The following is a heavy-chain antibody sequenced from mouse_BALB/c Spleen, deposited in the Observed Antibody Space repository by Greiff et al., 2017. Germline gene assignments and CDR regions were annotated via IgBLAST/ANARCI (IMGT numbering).Heavy chain of an antibody. CDR3: ARCGYLYAMDY. CDR2: ILPGSGST. CDR1: GYTFSSYW. V-gene: IGHV1-9*01. J-gene: IGHJ4*01. Sequence: QVQLKQSGAELMKPGASVKISCKATGYTFSSYWIEWVKQRPGHGLEWIGEILPGSGSTNYNEKFKGKATFTADTSSNTAYMQLSSLTSEDSAVYDCARCGYLYAMDYWGQGTSVTVSS. D-gene: IGHD2-2*01.